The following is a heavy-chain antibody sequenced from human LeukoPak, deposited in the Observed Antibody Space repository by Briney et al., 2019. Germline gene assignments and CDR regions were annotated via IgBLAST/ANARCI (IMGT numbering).Heavy chain of an antibody. CDR2: IFYSGGT. D-gene: IGHD4-23*01. CDR3: ARVVNRAWFDP. J-gene: IGHJ5*02. Sequence: SETLSLTCTVSGDSISSYYWSWIRQPPGKELEWIGYIFYSGGTNYNLSLKSRVTISVDTSKNQFSLRLSSVTSADTAVYYCARVVNRAWFDPWGQGTLVTVSS. V-gene: IGHV4-59*01. CDR1: GDSISSYY.